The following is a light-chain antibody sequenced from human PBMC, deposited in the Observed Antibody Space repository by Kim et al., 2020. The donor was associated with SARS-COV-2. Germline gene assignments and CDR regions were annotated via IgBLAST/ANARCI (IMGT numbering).Light chain of an antibody. Sequence: DIVMTQSPDSLAVSLGERATLNCKSSQTVLYNSNNKNYLAWYQRKPGQAPKLLIYWASIRESGVSDRFSGSRSETDFTLTISSLQAEDVAVYYCQQYYSTPPSFGQGTKLEI. V-gene: IGKV4-1*01. J-gene: IGKJ2*03. CDR3: QQYYSTPPS. CDR1: QTVLYNSNNKNY. CDR2: WAS.